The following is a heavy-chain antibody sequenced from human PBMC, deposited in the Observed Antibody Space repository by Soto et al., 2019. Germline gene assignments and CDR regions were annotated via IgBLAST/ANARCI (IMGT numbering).Heavy chain of an antibody. V-gene: IGHV1-69*01. Sequence: QVQLVQSGAEVKKPGSSVKVSCKASGGTFSSYAISWVRQAPGQGLEWMGGIIPIFGTANYAQKFQGRVTITADESTSTAYMELSSLRSEDTAVYYCAKDGYYDSSGYHYWYFDLWGRGTLVTVSS. CDR2: IIPIFGTA. CDR3: AKDGYYDSSGYHYWYFDL. CDR1: GGTFSSYA. D-gene: IGHD3-22*01. J-gene: IGHJ2*01.